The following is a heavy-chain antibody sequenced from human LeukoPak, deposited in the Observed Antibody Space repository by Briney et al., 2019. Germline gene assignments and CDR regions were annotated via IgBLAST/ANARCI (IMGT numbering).Heavy chain of an antibody. J-gene: IGHJ3*02. Sequence: ASVTVSCKASGYTFTSYGISWVRQAPGQGLEWMGWISAYNGNTNYAQKLQGRVTITTDTSMNTAYLELRSLRSDDTAVYYCARVSYYGSGDAFDIWGQGTMVTVPS. D-gene: IGHD3-10*01. CDR2: ISAYNGNT. V-gene: IGHV1-18*01. CDR3: ARVSYYGSGDAFDI. CDR1: GYTFTSYG.